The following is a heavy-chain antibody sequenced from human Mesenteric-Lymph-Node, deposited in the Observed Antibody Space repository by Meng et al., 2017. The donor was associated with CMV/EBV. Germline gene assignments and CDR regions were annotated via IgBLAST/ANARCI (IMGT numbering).Heavy chain of an antibody. CDR2: INHSGST. V-gene: IGHV4-34*01. CDR1: GGSFSGYY. Sequence: SETLSLTCAVYGGSFSGYYWSWIRQPPGKGLEWIGEINHSGSTNYNPSLKSRVTISVDTSKNQFSLKLSSVTAADTAVYYCARAQFWSGYYHYYYYGMDVWGQGTTVTVSS. J-gene: IGHJ6*02. D-gene: IGHD3-3*01. CDR3: ARAQFWSGYYHYYYYGMDV.